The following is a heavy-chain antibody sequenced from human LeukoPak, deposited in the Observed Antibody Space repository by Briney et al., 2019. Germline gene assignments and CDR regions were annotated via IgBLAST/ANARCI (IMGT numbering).Heavy chain of an antibody. CDR3: ARSIYCSGGTCAHWYFDL. CDR1: GYSISSGYY. CDR2: INHSGST. J-gene: IGHJ2*01. Sequence: PPETLSLTCAVSGYSISSGYYWGWIRQPPGKGLEWIGSINHSGSTYYNPSLQSRVTISVDTSKNQFSLKLTSVTAADTAVYYCARSIYCSGGTCAHWYFDLWGRGTLVTVSS. D-gene: IGHD2-15*01. V-gene: IGHV4-38-2*01.